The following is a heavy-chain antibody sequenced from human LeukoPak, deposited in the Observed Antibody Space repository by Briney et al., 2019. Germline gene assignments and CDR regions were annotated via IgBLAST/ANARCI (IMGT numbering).Heavy chain of an antibody. D-gene: IGHD2-2*01. J-gene: IGHJ1*01. CDR2: IKQDGSEK. CDR1: GFTFSSYW. Sequence: GGSLRLSCAASGFTFSSYWMSWVRQAPGKGLEWVANIKQDGSEKYYVDSVRGRFTISRDNAKISLYLQMNSLRAEDTAVYYCATYSSSNAREFQYWGQGTLVTVSS. V-gene: IGHV3-7*01. CDR3: ATYSSSNAREFQY.